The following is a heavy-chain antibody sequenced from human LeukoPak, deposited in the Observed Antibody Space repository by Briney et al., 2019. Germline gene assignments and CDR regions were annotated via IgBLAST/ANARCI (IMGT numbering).Heavy chain of an antibody. D-gene: IGHD3-10*01. V-gene: IGHV3-23*01. J-gene: IGHJ4*02. CDR1: GFTFSNYA. Sequence: SGGSLRLSCAASGFTFSNYAMSWVRQAPGKGLEWVSIIGYRGGSIYYAYSVQGRFTISRDNSKNTLSLQMNGLRPEDTAVYYCAKVGARWGVPQYYFDYWGQGTLVTVSS. CDR3: AKVGARWGVPQYYFDY. CDR2: IGYRGGSI.